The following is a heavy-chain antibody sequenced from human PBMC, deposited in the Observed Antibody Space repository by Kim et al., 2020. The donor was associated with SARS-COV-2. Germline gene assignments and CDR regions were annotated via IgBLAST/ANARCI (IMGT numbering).Heavy chain of an antibody. CDR3: ARGWSWGFDY. Sequence: STNYHPSLKSRVTISVDTSKNQFSLKLSSVTAADTAVYYCARGWSWGFDYWGQGTLVTVSS. V-gene: IGHV4-34*01. D-gene: IGHD3-16*01. J-gene: IGHJ4*02. CDR2: ST.